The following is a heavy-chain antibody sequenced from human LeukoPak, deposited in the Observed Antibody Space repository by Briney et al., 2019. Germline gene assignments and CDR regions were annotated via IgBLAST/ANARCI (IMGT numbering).Heavy chain of an antibody. V-gene: IGHV3-7*01. Sequence: LXXSCAXSGFTFRIYWMNWVRQAPGKGLEWLANIKQDGSDKNYVDSVKGRFIISRDNAKNSLYLQMNSLRAEDTAVYYCARGYCTGSSCSRSYWGQGPLVTVSS. CDR1: GFTFRIYW. CDR2: IKQDGSDK. CDR3: ARGYCTGSSCSRSY. D-gene: IGHD2-2*01. J-gene: IGHJ4*02.